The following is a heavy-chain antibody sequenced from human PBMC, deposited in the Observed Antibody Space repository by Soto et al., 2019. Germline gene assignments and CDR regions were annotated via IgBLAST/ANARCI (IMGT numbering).Heavy chain of an antibody. D-gene: IGHD2-2*01. J-gene: IGHJ6*02. CDR3: AREECSSTSCYSRYYYGMDV. Sequence: ASVKVSCKASGYTFTGYYMHWVRQAPGQGLEWMGWINPNSGGTNYAQKFQGRVTMTRDTSISTAYMELSRLRSDDTAAYYCAREECSSTSCYSRYYYGMDVWGQGTTVTVSS. V-gene: IGHV1-2*02. CDR1: GYTFTGYY. CDR2: INPNSGGT.